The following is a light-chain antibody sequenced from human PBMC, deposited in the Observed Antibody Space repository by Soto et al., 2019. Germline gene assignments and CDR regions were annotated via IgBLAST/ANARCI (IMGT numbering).Light chain of an antibody. V-gene: IGKV4-1*01. CDR1: QSVLQSADNKNR. J-gene: IGKJ1*01. CDR3: QQYVTSPWA. CDR2: WAS. Sequence: DIVMTQSPDSLAVSLGERATINCKSSQSVLQSADNKNRLTWYQQKPGQPPRLLIYWASFRESGVPDRFSGSGSGTDFTLTISRLEPEDFAVYYCQQYVTSPWAFGQGTKVAIE.